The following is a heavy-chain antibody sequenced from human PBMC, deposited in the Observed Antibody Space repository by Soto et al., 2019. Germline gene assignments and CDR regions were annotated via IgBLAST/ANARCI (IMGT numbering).Heavy chain of an antibody. D-gene: IGHD1-1*01. CDR2: IDTDGSST. V-gene: IGHV3-74*01. J-gene: IGHJ6*02. CDR3: ARGGGTSTGLNGLGV. Sequence: EVQLVESGGDLVQPGGSLRLSCAASGFTFSTYWMHWVRQVPGKGLVWVSRIDTDGSSTNYAGSVKGRFTISRDNAKNTLYLQMNSLRDEDTAVYYCARGGGTSTGLNGLGVWGQGTTVTVSS. CDR1: GFTFSTYW.